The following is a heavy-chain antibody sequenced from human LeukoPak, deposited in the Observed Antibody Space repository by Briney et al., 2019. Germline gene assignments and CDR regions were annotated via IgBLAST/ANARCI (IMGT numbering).Heavy chain of an antibody. J-gene: IGHJ6*03. Sequence: ASVTVSCKASGYTFTSYGISWVRQAPGQGLEWMGWISAYNGNTNYAQKLQGRVTMTTDTSTSTAYMELRSLRSDDTAVYYCARGGVVVAATFSGFYYYMDVWGKGTTVTISS. CDR2: ISAYNGNT. CDR3: ARGGVVVAATFSGFYYYMDV. V-gene: IGHV1-18*01. D-gene: IGHD2-15*01. CDR1: GYTFTSYG.